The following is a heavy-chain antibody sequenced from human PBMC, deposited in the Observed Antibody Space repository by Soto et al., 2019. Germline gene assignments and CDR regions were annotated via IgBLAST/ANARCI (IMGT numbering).Heavy chain of an antibody. D-gene: IGHD2-8*02. Sequence: PGGSLRLSCTASGFTFDEYGMSWVRQAPGKGLEWFSGINWNGKSIGYADSVKGRFTISRDNSKNMSYLQMNSLRAEDTAVYYCAREDTDFDVWGQGTIVTVSS. CDR2: INWNGKSI. CDR1: GFTFDEYG. J-gene: IGHJ3*01. V-gene: IGHV3-20*04. CDR3: AREDTDFDV.